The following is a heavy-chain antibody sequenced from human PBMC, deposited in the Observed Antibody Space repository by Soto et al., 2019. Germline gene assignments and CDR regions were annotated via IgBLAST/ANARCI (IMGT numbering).Heavy chain of an antibody. Sequence: SETLSLTCTVSGGSISSSSYYWGWIRQPPGKGLEWIGSIYYSGSTYYNPSLKSRVTISVDTSKNQFSLKLSSVTAADTAVYYCARRYPNVGQYYYDSSGYYYFDPWGQGTLVTVSS. D-gene: IGHD3-22*01. V-gene: IGHV4-39*01. CDR2: IYYSGST. CDR1: GGSISSSSYY. J-gene: IGHJ5*02. CDR3: ARRYPNVGQYYYDSSGYYYFDP.